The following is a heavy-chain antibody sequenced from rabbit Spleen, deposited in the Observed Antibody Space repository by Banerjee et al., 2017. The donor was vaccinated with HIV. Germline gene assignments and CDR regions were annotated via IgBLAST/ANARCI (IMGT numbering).Heavy chain of an antibody. CDR2: IDPLFGTT. Sequence: QEQLEESGGGLVQPGGSLKLSCKASGFDFSKYGMSWVRQAPGKGLEWIGYIDPLFGTTYYANWVNGRFTISSHNAQNTLYLQLNSLTAADTATYFCVRGASSSGYYSLWGPGTLVTVS. V-gene: IGHV1S47*01. CDR3: VRGASSSGYYSL. J-gene: IGHJ4*01. D-gene: IGHD1-1*01. CDR1: GFDFSKYG.